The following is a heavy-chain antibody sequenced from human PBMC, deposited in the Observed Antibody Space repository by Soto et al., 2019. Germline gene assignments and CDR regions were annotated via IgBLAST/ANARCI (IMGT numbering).Heavy chain of an antibody. CDR2: IIPIFGTA. D-gene: IGHD6-13*01. V-gene: IGHV1-69*06. Sequence: GASVKVSCKASGGTFSSYAISWVRQAPGQGLEWMGGIIPIFGTANYAQKFQGRVTITADKSTSTAYMELSSLRSEATAVYYCARKRIAAAGTLDYYYYYGMDVWGQGTTVTVSS. CDR3: ARKRIAAAGTLDYYYYYGMDV. J-gene: IGHJ6*02. CDR1: GGTFSSYA.